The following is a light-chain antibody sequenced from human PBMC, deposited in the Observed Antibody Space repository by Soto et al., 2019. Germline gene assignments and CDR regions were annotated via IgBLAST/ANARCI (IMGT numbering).Light chain of an antibody. CDR3: QTWGTGPWV. V-gene: IGLV4-69*01. CDR2: LNSDGSH. Sequence: QSVLTQSPSASASLGASVKLTCTLSSGHISYAIAWHQQQPEKGPRYLMKLNSDGSHSKGDGIPDRFSGSSSGAERYLTISSLQSEDEADYYCQTWGTGPWVFGGGTKLTVL. J-gene: IGLJ3*02. CDR1: SGHISYA.